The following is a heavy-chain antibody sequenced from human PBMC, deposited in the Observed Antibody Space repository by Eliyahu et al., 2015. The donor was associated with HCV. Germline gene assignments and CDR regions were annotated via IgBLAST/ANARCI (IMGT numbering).Heavy chain of an antibody. V-gene: IGHV3-23*01. Sequence: ASGFTFSSYGMSWVRQAPGKGLEWVSSISGRGGSTYYADSVKGRFTISRDNSKNTLYLQMDSLRAEDTALYYCAPSGGVGGVVPATNYWGPGTLVTVSS. J-gene: IGHJ4*02. D-gene: IGHD2-2*01. CDR1: GFTFSSYG. CDR2: ISGRGGST. CDR3: APSGGVGGVVPATNY.